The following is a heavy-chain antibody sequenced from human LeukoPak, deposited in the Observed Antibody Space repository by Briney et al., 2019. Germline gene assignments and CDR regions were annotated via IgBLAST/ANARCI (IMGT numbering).Heavy chain of an antibody. CDR1: GYTVTGYY. Sequence: ASVKVSCKASGYTVTGYYIRWVRQAPGQGLEWMGWINSNSGGTNYAQKFQGRVTVTRDTSISTTCMQLSTLRSDDTAVYFCARGGTYNWFDPWGQGTLVTVSS. J-gene: IGHJ5*02. D-gene: IGHD3-16*01. V-gene: IGHV1-2*02. CDR3: ARGGTYNWFDP. CDR2: INSNSGGT.